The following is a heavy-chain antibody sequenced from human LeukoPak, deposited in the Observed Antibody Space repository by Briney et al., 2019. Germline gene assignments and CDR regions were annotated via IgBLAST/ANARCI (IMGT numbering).Heavy chain of an antibody. J-gene: IGHJ4*02. Sequence: ETLSLTCTVSGGSISSYYWSWIRQSPGKGLEWIGYIYYSGITNYNPSLKSRVTISVDTSKNQFSLKLSSVTAADTAVYYCARVGHDSGTYLYYFDYWGQGTLVTVSS. CDR1: GGSISSYY. V-gene: IGHV4-59*01. CDR3: ARVGHDSGTYLYYFDY. CDR2: IYYSGIT. D-gene: IGHD1-26*01.